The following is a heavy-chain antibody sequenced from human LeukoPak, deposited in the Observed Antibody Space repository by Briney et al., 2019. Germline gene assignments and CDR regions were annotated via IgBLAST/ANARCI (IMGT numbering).Heavy chain of an antibody. CDR1: GGSISSYY. J-gene: IGHJ4*02. CDR2: IYYSGST. V-gene: IGHV4-59*01. D-gene: IGHD2-2*02. CDR3: ARNSDQLLYDTFDY. Sequence: SETLSLTCTVSGGSISSYYWSWIRQPPGKGLEWIGYIYYSGSTNYNPSLKSRVTISVDTSKNQLSLKLSSVTAADTAVYYCARNSDQLLYDTFDYWGQGTLVTVSS.